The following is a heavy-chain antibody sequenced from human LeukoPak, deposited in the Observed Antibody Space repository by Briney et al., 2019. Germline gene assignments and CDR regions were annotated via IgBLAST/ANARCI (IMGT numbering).Heavy chain of an antibody. V-gene: IGHV3-48*03. Sequence: PGGSLRLSCAASGFTFSSYEMNWVRQATGKGLGWVSYISSSGSTIYYADSVKGRFTISRDNAKNSLYLQMNSLRVEDTAVYYCARLSYYDSSGVYGMDVWGQGTTVTVSS. J-gene: IGHJ6*02. CDR3: ARLSYYDSSGVYGMDV. CDR1: GFTFSSYE. D-gene: IGHD3-22*01. CDR2: ISSSGSTI.